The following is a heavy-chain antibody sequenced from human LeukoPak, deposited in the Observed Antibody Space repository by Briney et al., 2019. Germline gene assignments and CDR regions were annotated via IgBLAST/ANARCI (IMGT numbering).Heavy chain of an antibody. V-gene: IGHV4-59*11. J-gene: IGHJ6*03. Sequence: SETLSLTCTVSGGSISRHYWTWVRQPPGKGLEWIGKIPYSGTTNYNPSFMSRVTMSVDTSKNQVSLKVKSVTAADTAVYYCATALWFGEYYLGVWGKGTTVTISS. D-gene: IGHD3-10*01. CDR1: GGSISRHY. CDR3: ATALWFGEYYLGV. CDR2: IPYSGTT.